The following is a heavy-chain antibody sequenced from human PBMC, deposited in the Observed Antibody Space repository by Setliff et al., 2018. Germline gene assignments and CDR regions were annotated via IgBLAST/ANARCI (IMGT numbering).Heavy chain of an antibody. D-gene: IGHD6-19*01. Sequence: SETLSLTCAVSGASISSSYWWSWIRQAPGKGLEWIGEIYHNGITNYNPSLRGRVTFSVDKSKNQFSLNVTSVTAADTAVYYCTRDQGGWYAYWGQGTLVTVSS. J-gene: IGHJ4*02. CDR2: IYHNGIT. V-gene: IGHV4-4*02. CDR3: TRDQGGWYAY. CDR1: GASISSSYW.